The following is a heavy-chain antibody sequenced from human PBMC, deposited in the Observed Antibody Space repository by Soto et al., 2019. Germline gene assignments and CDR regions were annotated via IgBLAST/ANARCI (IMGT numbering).Heavy chain of an antibody. CDR2: ISSDESGT. CDR1: GFTFSNYW. CDR3: ARDQVGASVPYYYYGMDV. Sequence: PGGSLRLSCAVSGFTFSNYWMHWVRQAPGKGLLWVSRISSDESGTTYADSVKGRFTVSRDHAKNTLYLQMNSLRAEDTAVYYCARDQVGASVPYYYYGMDVWGQGTTVTVSS. J-gene: IGHJ6*02. D-gene: IGHD1-26*01. V-gene: IGHV3-74*01.